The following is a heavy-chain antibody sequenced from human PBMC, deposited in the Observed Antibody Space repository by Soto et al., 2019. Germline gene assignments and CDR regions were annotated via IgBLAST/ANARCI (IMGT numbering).Heavy chain of an antibody. CDR1: GFTVSSNY. D-gene: IGHD5-18*01. Sequence: EVQLVETGGGLIQPGGSLRLSCAASGFTVSSNYMSWVHQAPGKGLEWVSVIYSGGSTYYADSVKGRFTISRDNSKNTLYLQMNSLRAEDTAVYYCASETGRGYSYGYRYYYYGMDVWGQGTTVTVSS. CDR2: IYSGGST. J-gene: IGHJ6*02. V-gene: IGHV3-53*02. CDR3: ASETGRGYSYGYRYYYYGMDV.